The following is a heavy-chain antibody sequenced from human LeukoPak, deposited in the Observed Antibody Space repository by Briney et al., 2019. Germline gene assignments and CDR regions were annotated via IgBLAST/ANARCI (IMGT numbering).Heavy chain of an antibody. V-gene: IGHV3-30*02. D-gene: IGHD2-2*01. CDR1: GFTFSNSG. CDR2: IRYDESKK. J-gene: IGHJ4*02. Sequence: PGGSLRLSCAASGFTFSNSGMHWVRQAPGKGLEWVAFIRYDESKKYYADSVKGRFTISRDNSKNTLSLQMNSLRAEDTAVYYCAKRACSITSCYPYYFDNWGQGTLVTVSS. CDR3: AKRACSITSCYPYYFDN.